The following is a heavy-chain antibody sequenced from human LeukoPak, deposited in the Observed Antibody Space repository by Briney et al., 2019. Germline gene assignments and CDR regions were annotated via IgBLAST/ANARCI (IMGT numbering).Heavy chain of an antibody. CDR3: ARDHNYYDSSGYYGY. J-gene: IGHJ4*02. V-gene: IGHV1-46*01. D-gene: IGHD3-22*01. Sequence: ASVKVSCKVSGYTLTELSMHWVRQAPGQGLEWMGIINPSGGSTSYAQKFQGRVTMTRDTSTSTVYMELSSLRSEDTAVYYCARDHNYYDSSGYYGYWGQGTLVTVSS. CDR1: GYTLTELS. CDR2: INPSGGST.